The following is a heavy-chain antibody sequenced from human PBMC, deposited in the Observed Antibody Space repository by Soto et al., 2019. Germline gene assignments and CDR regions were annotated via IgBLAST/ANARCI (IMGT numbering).Heavy chain of an antibody. CDR2: ISWNSGRI. V-gene: IGHV3-9*01. CDR1: GFTFDDYA. Sequence: EVQLVQSGGGLEQPGRSLRLSCAASGFTFDDYAMHWVRQVPGKGLEWVSSISWNSGRIGYADSVKGRFTISRDNAKNSLYLQMNSLRVGDTALYYCAKDGGPSGVAGSGWYGFDDWGQGTLVTVSS. CDR3: AKDGGPSGVAGSGWYGFDD. J-gene: IGHJ4*02. D-gene: IGHD6-19*01.